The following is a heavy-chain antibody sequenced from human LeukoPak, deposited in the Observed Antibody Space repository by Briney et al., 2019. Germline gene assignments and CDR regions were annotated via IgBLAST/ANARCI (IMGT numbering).Heavy chain of an antibody. Sequence: SETLSLTCALSGHSLSSGYYWGWLRQPPGKGLEWIGSIYHSGRTYYNPALKRRVTISVDTSKNQFSLKLSSVTAADTAVYYCSRRTYFDYWGQGTLVTVSS. V-gene: IGHV4-38-2*01. J-gene: IGHJ4*02. CDR1: GHSLSSGYY. CDR2: IYHSGRT. CDR3: SRRTYFDY.